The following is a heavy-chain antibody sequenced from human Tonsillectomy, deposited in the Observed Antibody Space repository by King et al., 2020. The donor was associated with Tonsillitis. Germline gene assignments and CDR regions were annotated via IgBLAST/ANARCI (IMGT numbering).Heavy chain of an antibody. V-gene: IGHV4-39*01. CDR1: GGSIKRDRFF. CDR3: ARAGETRGKGWVAT. CDR2: AYYTVST. J-gene: IGHJ5*02. Sequence: LQLQESGPGLVRPSETLSLTCTVSGGSIKRDRFFWAWLRQPPGEGLWWIGSAYYTVSTYYNPSLKVRVLLSVDTSNNQFSLNVTSVTAADKAKYFCARAGETRGKGWVATGGQGVRGTVSS.